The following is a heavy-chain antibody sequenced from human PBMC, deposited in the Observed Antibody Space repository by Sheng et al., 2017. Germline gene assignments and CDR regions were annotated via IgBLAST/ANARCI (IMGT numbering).Heavy chain of an antibody. CDR2: VYYNGIT. CDR1: WLHQRKSLL. J-gene: IGHJ3*02. V-gene: IGHV4-39*01. D-gene: IGHD2-15*01. CDR3: ARKTVSSGGFDI. Sequence: QVQLQESGPGLVKPSETLSPHVHCLWWLHQRKSLLLGLDPPAPRKGLEWIATVYYNGITYYKPSLKSRVTIXIDTSKSRFSLKVKVCDRADTAVYYCARKTVSSGGFDIWGQGTMVIVSS.